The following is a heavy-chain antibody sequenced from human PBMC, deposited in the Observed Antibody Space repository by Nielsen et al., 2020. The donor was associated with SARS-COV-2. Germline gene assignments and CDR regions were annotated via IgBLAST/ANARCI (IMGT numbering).Heavy chain of an antibody. CDR3: TTDTIAVAGPASHYYYFDY. CDR2: IKSKTDGGTT. Sequence: GESLKISCAASGFTFSNAWMSWVRQAPGKGLEWVGRIKSKTDGGTTDYAAPVKGRFTISRDDSKNTLYLQMNSLKTEDTAVYYCTTDTIAVAGPASHYYYFDYWGQGTLVTVSS. J-gene: IGHJ4*02. CDR1: GFTFSNAW. V-gene: IGHV3-15*01. D-gene: IGHD6-19*01.